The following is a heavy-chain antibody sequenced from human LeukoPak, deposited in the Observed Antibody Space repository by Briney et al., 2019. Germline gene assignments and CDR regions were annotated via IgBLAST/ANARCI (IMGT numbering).Heavy chain of an antibody. D-gene: IGHD2-15*01. J-gene: IGHJ4*02. V-gene: IGHV4-34*01. Sequence: PSETLSLTCAVYGVSFSGYYWSWLRQPPGKGLEWIGEINHSGSTNYNPSLKSRVTISVDTSKNQFSLKLSSVTAADTAVYYCARVAGYCSGGSCYSRYYFDYWGQGTLVTVSS. CDR1: GVSFSGYY. CDR2: INHSGST. CDR3: ARVAGYCSGGSCYSRYYFDY.